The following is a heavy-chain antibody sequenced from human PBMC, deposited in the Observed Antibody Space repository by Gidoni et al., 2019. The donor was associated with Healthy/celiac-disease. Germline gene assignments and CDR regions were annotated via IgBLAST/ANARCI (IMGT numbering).Heavy chain of an antibody. J-gene: IGHJ3*02. V-gene: IGHV3-30*18. CDR2: ISYDGSNK. CDR3: AKDLGSGEQQNGGAFDI. CDR1: GFPFVTNG. Sequence: QVQLVESGGGVVQPGRSLRLSCAASGFPFVTNGMHWVRRAPGKGLEWVAVISYDGSNKYYADSVKGRFTISRDNSKNTLYLQMNSLRAEDTAVYYCAKDLGSGEQQNGGAFDIWGQGTMVTVSS. D-gene: IGHD6-13*01.